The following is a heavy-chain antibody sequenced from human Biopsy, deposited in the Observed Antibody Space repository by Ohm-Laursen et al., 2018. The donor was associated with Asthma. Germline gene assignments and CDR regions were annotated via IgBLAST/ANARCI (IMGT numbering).Heavy chain of an antibody. V-gene: IGHV3-30*03. CDR1: GFSFSRYG. CDR2: ISYDGSNK. CDR3: ARGIYDMDV. J-gene: IGHJ6*02. Sequence: LSLTCAASGFSFSRYGMHWVRQAPGKGLEWVAVISYDGSNKYYTDSVKGRFTISRDNSKNMLYLQMNSLRAEDTAVYFCARGIYDMDVRGQGTTVTVSS.